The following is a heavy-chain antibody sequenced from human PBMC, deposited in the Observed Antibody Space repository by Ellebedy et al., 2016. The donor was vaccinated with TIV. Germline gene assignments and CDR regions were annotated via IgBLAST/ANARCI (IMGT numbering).Heavy chain of an antibody. D-gene: IGHD5-12*01. CDR1: GYTFTSYD. Sequence: ASVKVSCKASGYTFTSYDISWVRQAPGEGLEWMGWIGAYNGHTDHAQKLQGRVTMTTDTSTSTVYMELRSLRSDDTAVYYCARRGLYSGYFDYWGQGTLVTVSS. CDR3: ARRGLYSGYFDY. CDR2: IGAYNGHT. V-gene: IGHV1-18*04. J-gene: IGHJ4*02.